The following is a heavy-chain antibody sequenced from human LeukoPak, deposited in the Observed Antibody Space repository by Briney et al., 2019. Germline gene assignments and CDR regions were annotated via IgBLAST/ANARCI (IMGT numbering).Heavy chain of an antibody. CDR3: AKDHYYGSGSYGSPDY. Sequence: PGGSLRLSCAASGFTFSSYGMHWVRQAPGKGLEWVAVISYDGSNKYYADSVKGRFTISRDNSKNTLYLQMNSLRAEDTAAYCCAKDHYYGSGSYGSPDYWGQGTLVTVSS. CDR2: ISYDGSNK. D-gene: IGHD3-10*01. J-gene: IGHJ4*02. V-gene: IGHV3-30*18. CDR1: GFTFSSYG.